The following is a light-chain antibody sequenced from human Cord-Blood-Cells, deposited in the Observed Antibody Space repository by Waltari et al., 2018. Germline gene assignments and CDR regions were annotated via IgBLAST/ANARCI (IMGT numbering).Light chain of an antibody. CDR1: QSSSSY. V-gene: IGKV1-39*01. CDR3: QQSYSTPIT. Sequence: IQMTQSQSSLSASVRDRVPITCRARQSSSSYLNWYQQKPGKAPTLLIYAASSWQSGVPSRFSGSGSGTDFTLTISSLQPEDFATYYCQQSYSTPITFGQGTRLEIK. J-gene: IGKJ5*01. CDR2: AAS.